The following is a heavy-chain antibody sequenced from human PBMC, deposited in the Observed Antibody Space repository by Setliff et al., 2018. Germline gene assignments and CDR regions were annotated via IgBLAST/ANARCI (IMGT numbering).Heavy chain of an antibody. CDR3: AREGVDIRSSTDYRYYMDV. J-gene: IGHJ6*03. V-gene: IGHV1-69*05. D-gene: IGHD5-12*01. Sequence: SVKVSCKASGYSFLSYGITWVRQAPGQGLEWMGGTIPMFGSANYAQKFQGRVTIITDEFTGTAYMELSSLRTEDTAVYYCAREGVDIRSSTDYRYYMDVWGKGTTVTVSS. CDR2: TIPMFGSA. CDR1: GYSFLSYG.